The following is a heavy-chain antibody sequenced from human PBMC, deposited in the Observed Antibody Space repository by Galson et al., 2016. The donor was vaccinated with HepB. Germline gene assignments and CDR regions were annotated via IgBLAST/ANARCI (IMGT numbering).Heavy chain of an antibody. CDR3: ARDPRKTRYQLLEVYYYYYGMDV. Sequence: SVKVSCKASGYTFTRFDINWVRQAPGQGLEWMGWISSYNGRTKYAEKFQGRVTMTTDTSTSTAYMELRSLRSDDTAVYYCARDPRKTRYQLLEVYYYYYGMDVWGQGTTVTVSS. CDR2: ISSYNGRT. D-gene: IGHD2-2*01. J-gene: IGHJ6*02. V-gene: IGHV1-18*01. CDR1: GYTFTRFD.